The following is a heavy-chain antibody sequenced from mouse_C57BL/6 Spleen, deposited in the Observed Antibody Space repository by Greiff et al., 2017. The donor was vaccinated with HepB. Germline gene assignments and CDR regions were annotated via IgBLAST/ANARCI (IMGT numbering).Heavy chain of an antibody. D-gene: IGHD2-3*01. J-gene: IGHJ3*01. CDR1: GYTFTSYW. Sequence: VQLQQPGAELVRPGTSVKLSCKASGYTFTSYWMHWVKQRPGQGLEWIGVIDPSDSYTNYNQKFKGKATLTVDTSSSTAYMQLSSLTSEDSAVYYCARREGYDGYFFAYWGQGTLVTVSA. CDR2: IDPSDSYT. CDR3: ARREGYDGYFFAY. V-gene: IGHV1-59*01.